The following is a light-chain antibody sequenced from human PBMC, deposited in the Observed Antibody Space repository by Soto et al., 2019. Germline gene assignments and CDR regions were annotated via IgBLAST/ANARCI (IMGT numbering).Light chain of an antibody. Sequence: EIVMTQSPATLSVSPGERATRSCRASQSVGSNLAWYQQRPGQAPRLLIYGASTRATGVPARFSGSGSGTEFTLTISSLQSEDFGIYFCQHYNNWPPDRTFGQGTKVEIK. V-gene: IGKV3-15*01. CDR1: QSVGSN. CDR2: GAS. J-gene: IGKJ1*01. CDR3: QHYNNWPPDRT.